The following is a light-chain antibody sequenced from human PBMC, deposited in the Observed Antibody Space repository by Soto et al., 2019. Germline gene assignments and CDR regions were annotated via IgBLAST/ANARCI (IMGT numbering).Light chain of an antibody. J-gene: IGLJ2*01. CDR2: RNS. Sequence: QSVLTQLPSASGTPGQRVTLSCSGSNSNIGRNSVYWYQQLPGTAPKLLIFRNSQRPSGVPDRFSGSKSGTSASLDISGLRSDDESDYYCSAWDDSLSGVIFGGGTKSPS. CDR3: SAWDDSLSGVI. V-gene: IGLV1-47*01. CDR1: NSNIGRNS.